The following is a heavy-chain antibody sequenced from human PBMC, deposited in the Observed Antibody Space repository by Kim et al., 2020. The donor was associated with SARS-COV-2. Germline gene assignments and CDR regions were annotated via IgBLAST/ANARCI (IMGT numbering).Heavy chain of an antibody. CDR3: AHIGGHEGAFDI. V-gene: IGHV2-5*01. J-gene: IGHJ3*02. Sequence: RYSPSLKSRLTITKDTSKNQVVLTMTNMDPVDTATYYCAHIGGHEGAFDIWGQGTMVTVSS. D-gene: IGHD3-16*01.